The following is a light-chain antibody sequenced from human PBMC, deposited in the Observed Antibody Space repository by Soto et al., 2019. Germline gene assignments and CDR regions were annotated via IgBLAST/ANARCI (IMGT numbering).Light chain of an antibody. CDR3: ASGDDSLNGPV. V-gene: IGLV1-44*01. CDR2: SNN. CDR1: SSNIGTNT. J-gene: IGLJ2*01. Sequence: QSVLTQPPSASVTPGQRVTISCSGSSSNIGTNTVNWYQHLPGTAPKLLIYSNNQRPPGVPDRFSGSKSATSASLAISGLQSEHEADYYCASGDDSLNGPVFGGGTKLTVL.